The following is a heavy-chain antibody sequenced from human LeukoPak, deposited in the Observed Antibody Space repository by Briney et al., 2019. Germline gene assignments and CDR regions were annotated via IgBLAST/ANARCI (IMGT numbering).Heavy chain of an antibody. CDR3: ARGSDTAMVAFDY. CDR2: IYHSGST. J-gene: IGHJ4*02. D-gene: IGHD5-18*01. Sequence: SQTLSLTCAVSGGSISSGGYSWSWIRQPPGKGLEWIGYIYHSGSTYYNPSLKSRVTISVDRSKNQFSLKLSSVTAADTAVYYCARGSDTAMVAFDYWGQGTLVTVPS. V-gene: IGHV4-30-2*01. CDR1: GGSISSGGYS.